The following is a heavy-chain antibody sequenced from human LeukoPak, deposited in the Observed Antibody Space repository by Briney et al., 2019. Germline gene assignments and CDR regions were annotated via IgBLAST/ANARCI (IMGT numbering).Heavy chain of an antibody. Sequence: ASVKVSCKASGYTFTSYAMHWVRQAPGQRLEWMGWINAGNGNTKYSQKFQGRVTITRDTSASTAYMELSSLRSEGTAVYYCARDDHYDILTGYYQTENWFDPWGQGTLVTVSS. CDR1: GYTFTSYA. CDR3: ARDDHYDILTGYYQTENWFDP. V-gene: IGHV1-3*01. D-gene: IGHD3-9*01. J-gene: IGHJ5*02. CDR2: INAGNGNT.